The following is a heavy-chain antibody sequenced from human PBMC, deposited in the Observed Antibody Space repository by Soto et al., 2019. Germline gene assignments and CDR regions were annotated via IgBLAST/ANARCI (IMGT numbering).Heavy chain of an antibody. D-gene: IGHD6-19*01. J-gene: IGHJ4*02. CDR2: ISGSGGGT. CDR3: AKHSSGWYYFDY. V-gene: IGHV3-23*01. CDR1: GFTFSSYA. Sequence: VQLLESGGGLVQPGGSLRLSCAASGFTFSSYAMTWVRQAPGKGLEWVSAISGSGGGTYYADSVKGRFTISRDNSKNTLYLQMNSLRAEDTAIYYCAKHSSGWYYFDYWGQGTLVTVSS.